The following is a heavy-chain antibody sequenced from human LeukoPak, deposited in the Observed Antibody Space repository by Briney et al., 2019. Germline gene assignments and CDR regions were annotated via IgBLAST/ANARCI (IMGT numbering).Heavy chain of an antibody. CDR3: ARARQVDGLLAY. J-gene: IGHJ4*02. V-gene: IGHV4-34*01. CDR2: INHSGST. Sequence: SETLSLTCGVDGASFSGYYWNWIRQPPGKGLEWIGEINHSGSTNYNPSLNSRVTISVATSTNQFFLNLSSVTAADTAVYYCARARQVDGLLAYWGQGTLVTVSS. CDR1: GASFSGYY. D-gene: IGHD3-9*01.